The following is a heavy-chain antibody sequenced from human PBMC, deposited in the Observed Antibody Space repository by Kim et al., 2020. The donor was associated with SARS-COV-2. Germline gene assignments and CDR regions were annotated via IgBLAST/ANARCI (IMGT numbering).Heavy chain of an antibody. J-gene: IGHJ4*02. D-gene: IGHD6-19*01. Sequence: GSLRLSCAASGFTFSGYWMHWVRQPPGKGLVWVSRVNTDGSTTTYADSVKGRFTISRDNAKNTLYLQMNSLRAEDTAVYYCARSRGAGFDFWGLRTLVTVSS. V-gene: IGHV3-74*01. CDR1: GFTFSGYW. CDR3: ARSRGAGFDF. CDR2: VNTDGSTT.